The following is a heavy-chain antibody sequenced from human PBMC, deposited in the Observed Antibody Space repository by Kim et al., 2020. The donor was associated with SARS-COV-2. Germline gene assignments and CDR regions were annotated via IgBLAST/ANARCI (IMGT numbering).Heavy chain of an antibody. CDR2: IYYSGST. Sequence: SETLSLTCTVSGGSISSYYWSWIRQPPGKGLEWIGYIYYSGSTNYNPSLKSRVTISVDTSKNQFSLKLSSVTAADTAVYYCARGLDFWSGRFDPWGQGTLVTVSS. CDR3: ARGLDFWSGRFDP. D-gene: IGHD3-3*01. J-gene: IGHJ5*02. V-gene: IGHV4-59*01. CDR1: GGSISSYY.